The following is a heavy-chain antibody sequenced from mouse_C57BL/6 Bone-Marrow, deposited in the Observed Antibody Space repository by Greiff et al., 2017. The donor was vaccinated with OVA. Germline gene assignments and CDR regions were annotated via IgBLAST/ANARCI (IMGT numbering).Heavy chain of an antibody. V-gene: IGHV1-81*01. J-gene: IGHJ3*01. Sequence: VQRVESGAELARPGASVKLSCKASGYTFTSYGISWVKQRTGQGLEWIGEIYPRSGNTYYNEKFKGKATLTADKSSSTAYMELRSLTSEDSAVYFCARDYYGSRTGFAYWGQGTLVTVSA. CDR1: GYTFTSYG. CDR3: ARDYYGSRTGFAY. CDR2: IYPRSGNT. D-gene: IGHD1-1*01.